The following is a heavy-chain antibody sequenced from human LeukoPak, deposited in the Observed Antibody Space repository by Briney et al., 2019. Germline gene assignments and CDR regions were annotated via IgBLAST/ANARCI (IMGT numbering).Heavy chain of an antibody. V-gene: IGHV3-64*01. Sequence: PGGSLRLSCTASGFTFSGYAMHWVRQAPGKGLEFVSAISTNGDITYYGNPVKGRFTISRDNSKNTLYLQMGSLRAEDMAVYYCARYSSSCFDYWAREPWSPSPQ. CDR2: ISTNGDIT. CDR3: ARYSSSCFDY. J-gene: IGHJ4*02. D-gene: IGHD6-6*01. CDR1: GFTFSGYA.